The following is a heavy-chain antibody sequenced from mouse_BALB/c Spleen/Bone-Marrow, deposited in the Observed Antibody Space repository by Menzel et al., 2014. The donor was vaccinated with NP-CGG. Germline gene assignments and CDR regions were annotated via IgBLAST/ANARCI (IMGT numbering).Heavy chain of an antibody. J-gene: IGHJ2*01. CDR2: ISSGSRTI. D-gene: IGHD4-1*01. V-gene: IGHV5-17*02. Sequence: EVQRVESGGGLVQPGGSRKLSCAASGFTFSSFGMHWVRQAPEKGLEWVAYISSGSRTIYYADTVKGRFTISRDNPKSTLFLQMTGLRSEDTAMYYCTRGGNWEDFDYWGQGTTLTVSS. CDR1: GFTFSSFG. CDR3: TRGGNWEDFDY.